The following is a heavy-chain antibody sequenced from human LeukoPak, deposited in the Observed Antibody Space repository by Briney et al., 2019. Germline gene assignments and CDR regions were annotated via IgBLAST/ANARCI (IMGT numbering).Heavy chain of an antibody. CDR3: ARDRDRFDP. Sequence: PGGSLRLSCAASGFTFSGYPIHWVRQAPGKGLEWVAVISYDGSNKYYADSVKGRFTISRDNSKNTLYLQMNSLRAEDTAVYYCARDRDRFDPWGQGTLVTVSS. CDR1: GFTFSGYP. CDR2: ISYDGSNK. J-gene: IGHJ5*02. V-gene: IGHV3-30-3*01.